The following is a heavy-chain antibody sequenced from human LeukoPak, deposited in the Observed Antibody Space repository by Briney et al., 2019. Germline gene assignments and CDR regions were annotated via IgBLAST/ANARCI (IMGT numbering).Heavy chain of an antibody. J-gene: IGHJ6*03. CDR1: GFSFNDYY. Sequence: GGSPRLSCAASGFSFNDYYMTWMRQAPGKGLEWVSYISSGGGTIIYYADSVKGRFTISKDNAKNSLYLQMNSLRAVDTAVYYCARVRKDYYYYYMDVWGKGTTVTVSS. V-gene: IGHV3-11*04. CDR2: ISSGGGTII. CDR3: ARVRKDYYYYYMDV.